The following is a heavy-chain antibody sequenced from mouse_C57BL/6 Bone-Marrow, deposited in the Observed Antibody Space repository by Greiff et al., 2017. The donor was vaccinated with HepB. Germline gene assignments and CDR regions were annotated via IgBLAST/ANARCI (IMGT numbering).Heavy chain of an antibody. CDR1: GYTFTSYW. J-gene: IGHJ2*01. Sequence: QVQLQQPGAELVKPGASVKMSCKASGYTFTSYWITWVKQRPGQGLEWIGDIYPGRGSTNYNEKFKSKATLTVDTSSSTAYMQLSSLTSEDSAVYYCATLYYGSRYFDYWGQGTTLTVSS. V-gene: IGHV1-55*01. CDR2: IYPGRGST. CDR3: ATLYYGSRYFDY. D-gene: IGHD1-1*01.